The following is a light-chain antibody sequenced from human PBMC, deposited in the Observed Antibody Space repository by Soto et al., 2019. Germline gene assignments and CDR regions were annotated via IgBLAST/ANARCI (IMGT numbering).Light chain of an antibody. CDR3: QQYKDWPPR. CDR1: QGGSSF. Sequence: MVVTQFSATLAVFSGGRGTLSFRARQGGSSFFAWFQQKPCQPPRVLIYVASTRAAGIPARFSGSGSGTEFTLTISSLQSEDFAVYYCQQYKDWPPRFGQGTKVEIK. V-gene: IGKV3-15*01. CDR2: VAS. J-gene: IGKJ1*01.